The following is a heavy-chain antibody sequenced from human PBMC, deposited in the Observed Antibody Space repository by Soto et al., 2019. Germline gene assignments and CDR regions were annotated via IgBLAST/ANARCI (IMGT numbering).Heavy chain of an antibody. CDR2: ISYDGSNK. Sequence: QVQLVESGGGVVQPGRSLRLYCAASGFTFSSYGMHWVRQAPGKGLEWGAVISYDGSNKYYADSVKGRFNISRDNSKKTLYRQMNSLSGEETGVYYCEKSLSIAAAGGWFDPWGKGTLVTVSS. V-gene: IGHV3-30*18. CDR1: GFTFSSYG. D-gene: IGHD6-13*01. J-gene: IGHJ5*02. CDR3: EKSLSIAAAGGWFDP.